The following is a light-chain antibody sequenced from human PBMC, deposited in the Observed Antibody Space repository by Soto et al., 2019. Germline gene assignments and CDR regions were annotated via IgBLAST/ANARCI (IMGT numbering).Light chain of an antibody. CDR2: GAS. V-gene: IGKV3-20*01. CDR3: QQYGSSPRT. CDR1: QSVISSY. J-gene: IGKJ1*01. Sequence: EIVLTQSPVTLSFSPGERATLSCRASQSVISSYLSWYQQKPGQAPRLLIYGASSRATGIPDRFSGSGSGTDFTLTISRMEPEDFAVYYCQQYGSSPRTFGQGTKVEIK.